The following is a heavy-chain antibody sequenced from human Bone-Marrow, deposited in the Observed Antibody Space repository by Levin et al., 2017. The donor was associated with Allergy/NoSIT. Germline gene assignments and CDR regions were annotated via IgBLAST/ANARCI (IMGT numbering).Heavy chain of an antibody. V-gene: IGHV3-23*01. CDR1: GFTFTNYA. Sequence: GGSLRLSCAASGFTFTNYAMSWVRQAPGGGLYWVSSISGSGAGTYYGDSVRGRFSISRDNSHNTLFLQINSLRADDTAIYYCAREQYDSRKPTHPFDFWGQGTLVTVSS. D-gene: IGHD3-22*01. J-gene: IGHJ3*01. CDR3: AREQYDSRKPTHPFDF. CDR2: ISGSGAGT.